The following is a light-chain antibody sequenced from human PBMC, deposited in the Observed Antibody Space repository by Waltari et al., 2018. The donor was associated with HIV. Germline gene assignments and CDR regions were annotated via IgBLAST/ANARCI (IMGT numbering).Light chain of an antibody. V-gene: IGLV1-44*01. CDR1: YSNIGSNT. Sequence: QSVLTQTPSLSGTPGQRVTISCSGGYSNIGSNTVNWYQQFPGTAPGLRIYSNNQRPSGGHGRFSGSNSGTSASLVISELQSQDEADYHCAAWHDSLHGELFGGGTKLTVL. CDR3: AAWHDSLHGEL. CDR2: SNN. J-gene: IGLJ2*01.